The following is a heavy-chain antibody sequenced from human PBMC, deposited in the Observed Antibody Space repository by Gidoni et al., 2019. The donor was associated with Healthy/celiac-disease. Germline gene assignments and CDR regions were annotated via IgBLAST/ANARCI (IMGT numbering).Heavy chain of an antibody. CDR3: ARDRWRSYPDY. CDR2: INPSGGST. V-gene: IGHV1-46*03. Sequence: QVQLVQSGAEVKKPGASVKVSCQASGYTFPSYYMHWVRQAPGQGLERMGIINPSGGSTSYAQKFQGRVTMTRDTSTSTVYMELSSLRSEDTAVYYCARDRWRSYPDYWGQGTLVTVSS. J-gene: IGHJ4*02. D-gene: IGHD1-26*01. CDR1: GYTFPSYY.